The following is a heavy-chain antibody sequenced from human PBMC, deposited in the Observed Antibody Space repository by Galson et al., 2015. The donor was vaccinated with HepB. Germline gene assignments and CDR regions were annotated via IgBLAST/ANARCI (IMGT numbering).Heavy chain of an antibody. CDR3: ARDRIPDPFFDF. CDR1: GYTFTTYA. Sequence: SVKVSCKASGYTFTTYALHWVRQAPGQSLEWVGWINAGNGNTKYSQKFMDRVTITRDTAASTAYMELSSLGSEDTAFYYCARDRIPDPFFDFWGQGTLVTVSS. CDR2: INAGNGNT. J-gene: IGHJ4*02. V-gene: IGHV1-3*01.